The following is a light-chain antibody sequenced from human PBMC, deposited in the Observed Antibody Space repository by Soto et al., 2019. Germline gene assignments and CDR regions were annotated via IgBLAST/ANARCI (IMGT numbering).Light chain of an antibody. CDR1: QSVSSSY. Sequence: EIVLTQSPGTLSLSPGERATLSCRASQSVSSSYLAWYQQKPGQAPRLLIYDASNRATDIPDRFSGSGSGTDFTLTISSLDPEDFAVYYCHQRSKWPLTFGGGTKVDIK. V-gene: IGKV3D-20*02. J-gene: IGKJ4*01. CDR2: DAS. CDR3: HQRSKWPLT.